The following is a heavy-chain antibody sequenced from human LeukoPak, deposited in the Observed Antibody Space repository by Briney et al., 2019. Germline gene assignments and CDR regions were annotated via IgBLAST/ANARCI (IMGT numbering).Heavy chain of an antibody. CDR3: ASSGYAGPLGY. D-gene: IGHD5-12*01. V-gene: IGHV4-30-2*01. CDR2: IYHSGST. Sequence: SQTLSLTCTVSGGSISSGGYYWSWIRQPPGKGLEWIGYIYHSGSTYYNPSLKSRVTISVDRSKNQFSLKLSSVTAADTAVYYCASSGYAGPLGYWGQGTLVTVSS. J-gene: IGHJ4*02. CDR1: GGSISSGGYY.